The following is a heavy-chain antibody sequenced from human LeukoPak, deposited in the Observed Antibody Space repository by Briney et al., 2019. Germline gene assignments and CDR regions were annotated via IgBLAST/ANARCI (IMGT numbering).Heavy chain of an antibody. V-gene: IGHV1-2*02. CDR3: ARDRVQYTSEDYYFGMDV. D-gene: IGHD1-1*01. CDR2: IKPKSGGT. CDR1: GYTFSGYY. Sequence: ASVNVSCKASGYTFSGYYIHWVRQAPGQGLEWMGWIKPKSGGTKYAQKFQGRVTMTRDTSISTAYMELNRLRSDDTAVYYCARDRVQYTSEDYYFGMDVWGQGTTVTVSA. J-gene: IGHJ6*01.